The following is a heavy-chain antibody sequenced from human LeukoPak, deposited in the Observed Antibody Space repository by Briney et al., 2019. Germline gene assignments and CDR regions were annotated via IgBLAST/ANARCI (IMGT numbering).Heavy chain of an antibody. J-gene: IGHJ4*02. V-gene: IGHV4-59*08. CDR2: IYHSGST. CDR1: GGSISSYY. CDR3: ARQGYSYGSAFDY. D-gene: IGHD5-18*01. Sequence: SETLSLTCTVSGGSISSYYWSWIRQPPGKGLKWIGYIYHSGSTYYNPSLKSRVTIPVDRSKNQFSLKLSSVTAADTAVYYCARQGYSYGSAFDYWGQGTLVTVSS.